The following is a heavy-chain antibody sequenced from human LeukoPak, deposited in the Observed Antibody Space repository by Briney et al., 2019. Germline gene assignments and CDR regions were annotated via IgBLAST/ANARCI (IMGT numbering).Heavy chain of an antibody. J-gene: IGHJ6*03. CDR3: ARGSRVGASYYYYMDV. CDR2: INPNSGGT. D-gene: IGHD1-26*01. CDR1: GYSFTDKY. V-gene: IGHV1-2*02. Sequence: ASVKVSCKASGYSFTDKYMHWVRQAPGQGLEWMGWINPNSGGTNYAQKFQGRVTMTTDTSMSTAYMELSSLRSEDTAVYYCARGSRVGASYYYYMDVWGKGTTVTISS.